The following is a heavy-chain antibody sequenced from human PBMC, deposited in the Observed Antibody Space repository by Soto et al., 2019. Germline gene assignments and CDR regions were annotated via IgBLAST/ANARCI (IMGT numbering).Heavy chain of an antibody. CDR3: ASGTEVSPSWDV. CDR2: IYYSGST. CDR1: GGSISSGGYY. J-gene: IGHJ6*02. D-gene: IGHD1-26*01. V-gene: IGHV4-31*03. Sequence: SETLSLTCTVSGGSISSGGYYWSWILHHPGKGLEWIGYIYYSGSTYYNPSLKSRVTISVDTSKNQFSLKLSSVTAADTAVYYCASGTEVSPSWDVWGQGTTVTVSS.